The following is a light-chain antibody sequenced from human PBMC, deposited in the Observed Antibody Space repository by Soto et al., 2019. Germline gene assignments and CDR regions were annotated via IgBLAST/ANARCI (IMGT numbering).Light chain of an antibody. V-gene: IGLV2-14*03. CDR2: DVS. J-gene: IGLJ1*01. CDR3: CSYSRSRPYV. CDR1: SSDVGAYNY. Sequence: QSALTQPASVSGSPGQPITISCTGTSSDVGAYNYVSWYQHHPGKVPRLMIFDVSNRPSGVSNRFSGSKSGNTASLTISGLQAEDEADYYCCSYSRSRPYVFGAGTKVTVL.